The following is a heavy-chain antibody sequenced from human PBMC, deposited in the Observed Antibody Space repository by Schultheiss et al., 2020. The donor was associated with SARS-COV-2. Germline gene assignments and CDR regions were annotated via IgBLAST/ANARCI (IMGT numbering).Heavy chain of an antibody. D-gene: IGHD6-6*01. J-gene: IGHJ6*02. Sequence: GGSLRLSCAASGFTFSNDYMHWVRQAPGKGLAWVARIKPDGSSIHHADSVKGRFTASRDNAKNTLYLEMSSLRAEDTAVYYCARDKQFCRAARQSGCYYYYYGMDVWGQGTTVTVSS. CDR2: IKPDGSSI. CDR1: GFTFSNDY. CDR3: ARDKQFCRAARQSGCYYYYYGMDV. V-gene: IGHV3-74*01.